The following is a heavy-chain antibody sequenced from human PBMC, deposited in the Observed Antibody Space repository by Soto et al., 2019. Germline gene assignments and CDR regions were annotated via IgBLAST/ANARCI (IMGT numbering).Heavy chain of an antibody. J-gene: IGHJ4*02. D-gene: IGHD4-17*01. V-gene: IGHV1-58*02. CDR2: IVVGSGNT. CDR3: AAVSRRYGDSYYFDY. Sequence: GASVKVSCKASGFTFTSSAMQXVRQARGQRLEWIGWIVVGSGNTNYAQKFQERVTITRDMSTSTAYMELSSLRSEDTAVYYCAAVSRRYGDSYYFDYWGQGTLVTVSS. CDR1: GFTFTSSA.